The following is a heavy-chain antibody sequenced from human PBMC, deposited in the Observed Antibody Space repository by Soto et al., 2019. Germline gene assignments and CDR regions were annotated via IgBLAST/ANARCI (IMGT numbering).Heavy chain of an antibody. Sequence: GGSLRLSCAASGFTFSSYAMHWVRQAPGKGLEWVAVISYDGSNKYYADSVKGRFTISRDNSKNTLYLQMNSLRAEDTAVYYCARAKTTGCSGGSCYYYYYGMDVWGQGTTVTVSS. V-gene: IGHV3-30-3*01. CDR2: ISYDGSNK. CDR1: GFTFSSYA. CDR3: ARAKTTGCSGGSCYYYYYGMDV. D-gene: IGHD2-15*01. J-gene: IGHJ6*02.